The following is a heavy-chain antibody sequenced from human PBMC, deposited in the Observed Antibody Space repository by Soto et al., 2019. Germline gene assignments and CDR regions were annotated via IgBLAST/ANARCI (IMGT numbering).Heavy chain of an antibody. CDR3: ARDRQGIAVAGIGWFDP. V-gene: IGHV1-3*01. CDR1: GYTFTSYA. J-gene: IGHJ5*02. Sequence: ASVKVSCKASGYTFTSYAMHWVRQAPGTRLEWMGWINAGNGNTKYSQKFQGRVTITRDTSASTAYMELSSLRSEDTAVYYCARDRQGIAVAGIGWFDPRGQGTLVTVPQ. D-gene: IGHD6-19*01. CDR2: INAGNGNT.